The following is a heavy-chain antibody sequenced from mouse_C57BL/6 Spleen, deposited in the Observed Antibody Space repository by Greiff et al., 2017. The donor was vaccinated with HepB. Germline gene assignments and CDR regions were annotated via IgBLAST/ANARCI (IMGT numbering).Heavy chain of an antibody. CDR1: GYTFTDYY. D-gene: IGHD1-1*01. CDR3: ARPLYGSSSFDY. Sequence: QVQLQQSGAELVKPGASVKISCKASGYTFTDYYINWVKQRPGQGLEWIGKLGPGSGSTYYNEKFKGKATLTADKSSSTAYMQLSSLTSEDSAVYFCARPLYGSSSFDYWGQGTTLTVSS. J-gene: IGHJ2*01. CDR2: LGPGSGST. V-gene: IGHV1-77*01.